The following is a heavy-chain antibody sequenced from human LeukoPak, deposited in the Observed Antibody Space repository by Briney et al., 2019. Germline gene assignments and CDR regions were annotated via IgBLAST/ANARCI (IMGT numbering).Heavy chain of an antibody. V-gene: IGHV3-23*01. CDR2: ISGSGGRT. Sequence: GGSLRLSCAASGFTFSSYAMSWVRQAPGKGLEWVSAISGSGGRTFYADSVKGRFTISRDNSKNTLYLQMDSLRVEDTAVYYCAREWSGFGELPDYWGQGTLVTVSS. CDR3: AREWSGFGELPDY. D-gene: IGHD3-10*01. CDR1: GFTFSSYA. J-gene: IGHJ4*02.